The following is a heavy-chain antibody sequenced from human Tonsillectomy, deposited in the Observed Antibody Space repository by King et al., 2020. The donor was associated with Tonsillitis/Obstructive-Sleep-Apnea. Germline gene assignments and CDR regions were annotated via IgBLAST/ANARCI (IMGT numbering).Heavy chain of an antibody. CDR2: IKSKTDGGTT. Sequence: VQLVESGGGLVKPGGSLRLSCAASGFTFSNAWMSWVRQAPGKGLEWVGRIKSKTDGGTTDYAAPVKGRFTISRDDSKNTLYLQMNSLKTEDTAVYYCTTLNVPYYYYGMDVWGKGTTVTVSS. V-gene: IGHV3-15*01. D-gene: IGHD1-1*01. CDR3: TTLNVPYYYYGMDV. J-gene: IGHJ6*04. CDR1: GFTFSNAW.